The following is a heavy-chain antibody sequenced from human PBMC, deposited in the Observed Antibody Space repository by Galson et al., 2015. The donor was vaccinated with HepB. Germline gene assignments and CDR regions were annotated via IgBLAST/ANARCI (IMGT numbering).Heavy chain of an antibody. J-gene: IGHJ4*02. CDR2: INHSGST. D-gene: IGHD6-13*01. CDR3: ARGTGKYSSSWFY. V-gene: IGHV4-34*01. CDR1: GGSFSGYY. Sequence: LSLTCAVYGGSFSGYYWSWIRQPPGKGLEWIGEINHSGSTNYNPSLKSRVTISVDTSKNQFSLKLSSVTAADTAVYYCARGTGKYSSSWFYWGQGTLVTVSS.